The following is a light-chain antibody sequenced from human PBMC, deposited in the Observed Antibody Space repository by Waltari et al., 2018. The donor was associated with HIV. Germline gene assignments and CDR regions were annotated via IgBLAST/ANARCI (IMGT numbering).Light chain of an antibody. CDR3: CSYAGITRV. V-gene: IGLV2-11*01. J-gene: IGLJ2*01. CDR1: SSDVGGYDY. Sequence: QSALTQPRSVSGSPGQSVTVSCTGTSSDVGGYDYVSWYQQHPGKAPKLMIYDVNKRPSGVPYRVSGSKSGNTASLTISGLQAEDEADYYCCSYAGITRVVGGGTKLTVL. CDR2: DVN.